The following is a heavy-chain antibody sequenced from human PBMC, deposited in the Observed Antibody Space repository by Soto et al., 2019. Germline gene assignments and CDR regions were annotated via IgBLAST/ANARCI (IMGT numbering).Heavy chain of an antibody. CDR1: GGSFSGYY. J-gene: IGHJ4*02. V-gene: IGHV4-34*01. Sequence: SETLSLTCAVYGGSFSGYYWSWIRQPPRKGLEWIGEMNHSGRTNYNPSLKSRVTTSVDTPKSPFSLKLSSVTAADTAVYYCASAPVFDYWGQGTLVTVSS. CDR3: ASAPVFDY. CDR2: MNHSGRT.